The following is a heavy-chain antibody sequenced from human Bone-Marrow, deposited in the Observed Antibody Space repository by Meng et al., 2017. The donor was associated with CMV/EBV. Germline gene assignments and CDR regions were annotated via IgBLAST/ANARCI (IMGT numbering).Heavy chain of an antibody. V-gene: IGHV3-48*02. CDR1: GFTFSSYA. D-gene: IGHD2/OR15-2a*01. CDR2: ICGRCATI. CDR3: AGESDYFDAFDV. Sequence: GESLKISCAASGFTFSSYAMSWVRQAPGKVLEWVSYICGRCATIYYADSVKGRFTVSSDNAKNSLYLQMNSLRDEYTAVYFCAGESDYFDAFDVWGQGTTVTVSS. J-gene: IGHJ3*01.